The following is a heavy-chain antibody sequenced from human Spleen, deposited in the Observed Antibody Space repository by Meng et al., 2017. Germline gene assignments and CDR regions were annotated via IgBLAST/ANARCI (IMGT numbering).Heavy chain of an antibody. V-gene: IGHV5-51*01. CDR1: GYSFTTYW. CDR2: INPDDSDI. J-gene: IGHJ4*02. D-gene: IGHD6-19*01. Sequence: KVSCKGSGYSFTTYWIGWVRQMPGKGLEWMGIINPDDSDIRYSPSFQGQVTISADKSISTAYLQWSSLKASDTAMYYCARHGSSGWYGFDYWGQGNRV. CDR3: ARHGSSGWYGFDY.